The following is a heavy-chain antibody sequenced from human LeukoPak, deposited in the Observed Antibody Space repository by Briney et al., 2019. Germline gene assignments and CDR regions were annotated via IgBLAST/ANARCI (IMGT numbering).Heavy chain of an antibody. CDR3: ARGRGSSGCSYVKETPALYY. J-gene: IGHJ4*02. D-gene: IGHD3-22*01. V-gene: IGHV4-34*01. CDR1: GGSFSGYY. Sequence: TSETLSLTCAVYGGSFSGYYWSWIRQPPGKGLEWIGEINHSGSTNYNPSLKSRVTISVDTSKNQFSLKLSSVTAADTAVYYCARGRGSSGCSYVKETPALYYWGQGTLVTVSS. CDR2: INHSGST.